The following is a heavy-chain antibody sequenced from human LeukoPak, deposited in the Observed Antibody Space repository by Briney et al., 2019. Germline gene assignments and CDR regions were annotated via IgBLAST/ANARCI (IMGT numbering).Heavy chain of an antibody. D-gene: IGHD2-21*01. Sequence: ASVKVSCKASGYTFTGHYMHWVRQAPGQGLEWMGWINPKNAGTNFAQRFQGRVTMTRDTSISTVYMELSRLRSDDTALYYCARVLYCATVPGGFGYWGQGTLVTVSS. CDR1: GYTFTGHY. CDR2: INPKNAGT. CDR3: ARVLYCATVPGGFGY. V-gene: IGHV1-2*02. J-gene: IGHJ4*02.